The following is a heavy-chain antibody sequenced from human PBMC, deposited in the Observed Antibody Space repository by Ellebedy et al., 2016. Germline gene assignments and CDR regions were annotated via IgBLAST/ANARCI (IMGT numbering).Heavy chain of an antibody. Sequence: GGSLRLXXAASGFTFSSYAMSWVRQAPGKGLEWVSTISAGGDNTRFADSVKGRFTVSRDNSRNTVYLRMSNLRVEDTARYYCRQGHYADYWGQGTLVTVSS. CDR3: RQGHYADY. CDR1: GFTFSSYA. V-gene: IGHV3-23*01. J-gene: IGHJ4*02. CDR2: ISAGGDNT.